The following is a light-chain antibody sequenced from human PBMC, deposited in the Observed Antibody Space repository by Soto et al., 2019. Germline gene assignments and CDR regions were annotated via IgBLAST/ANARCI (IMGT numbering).Light chain of an antibody. Sequence: EIVMTQSPATLSVSPGERATLSCRASQSVSSNLAWYQQNPGQAHRLLIYGASTRATGIPARFSGSGSGKEFTLTISSLQSEDFAVYYCQQYNNWPLMYTFGQGTQLESK. V-gene: IGKV3-15*01. J-gene: IGKJ2*01. CDR1: QSVSSN. CDR2: GAS. CDR3: QQYNNWPLMYT.